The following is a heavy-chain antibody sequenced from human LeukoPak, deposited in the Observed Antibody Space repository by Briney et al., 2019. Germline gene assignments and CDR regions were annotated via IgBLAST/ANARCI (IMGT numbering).Heavy chain of an antibody. Sequence: SETLSLTCTVSGGSISNYCWSWIRQPPGKGLEWIGYINYSGSPNYNPSLKSRVTISLDTSKNQFSLRLSSVTAADTAVYYCARLSGTYFSAVYYYYYMDVWGKGTTVTVSS. CDR1: GGSISNYC. V-gene: IGHV4-59*08. D-gene: IGHD3-10*01. CDR3: ARLSGTYFSAVYYYYYMDV. CDR2: INYSGSP. J-gene: IGHJ6*03.